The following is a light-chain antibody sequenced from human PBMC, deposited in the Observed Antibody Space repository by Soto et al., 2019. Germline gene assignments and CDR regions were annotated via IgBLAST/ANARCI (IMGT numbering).Light chain of an antibody. V-gene: IGKV3-15*01. CDR3: QQYNSWPWT. CDR2: GAS. J-gene: IGKJ1*01. CDR1: QSISDT. Sequence: EIVMTQSPATLSVSPGGRATLSCRASQSISDTLAWYQQKPGQAPRLLIYGASTRAPGFPARFSGSGSGTDFTLTISSLQSEDFAAYYCQQYNSWPWTFGQGTKVDIK.